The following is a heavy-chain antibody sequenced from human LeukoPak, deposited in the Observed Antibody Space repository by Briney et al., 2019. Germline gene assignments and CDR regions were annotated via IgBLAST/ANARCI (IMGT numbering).Heavy chain of an antibody. D-gene: IGHD2-2*01. V-gene: IGHV3-21*06. J-gene: IGHJ4*02. CDR2: ISTTSNYI. Sequence: PGGSLRLSCAASGFPFSSYNMKWFRQAPAKGLEWVSFISTTSNYIYCADSVKGRFTISRENAKNSLYLQMNSLRGEDAALYYCARAGVCTTTCCDGGIGYWGQGTLVTVSS. CDR3: ARAGVCTTTCCDGGIGY. CDR1: GFPFSSYN.